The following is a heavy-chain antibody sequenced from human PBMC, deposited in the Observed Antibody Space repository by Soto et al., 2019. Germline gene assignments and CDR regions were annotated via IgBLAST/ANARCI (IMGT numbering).Heavy chain of an antibody. D-gene: IGHD2-2*01. V-gene: IGHV4-39*01. CDR1: GGSISSSSYY. J-gene: IGHJ4*02. CDR3: ARFSTLIRDFDY. CDR2: IYYSGST. Sequence: QLQLQESGPGLVKPSETLSLTCTVSGGSISSSSYYWGWIRQPPGKGLEWIGSIYYSGSTYYNPSLKSRVTISVDTSKNQFSLKLSSVTAADTAVYYCARFSTLIRDFDYWGQGTLVTVSS.